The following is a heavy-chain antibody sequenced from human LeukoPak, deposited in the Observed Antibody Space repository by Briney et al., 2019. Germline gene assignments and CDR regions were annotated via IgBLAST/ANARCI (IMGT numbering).Heavy chain of an antibody. J-gene: IGHJ4*02. D-gene: IGHD7-27*01. CDR1: GGSISSSSYY. CDR2: IYYSGST. V-gene: IGHV4-39*07. Sequence: PSETLSLTCTVSGGSISSSSYYWGWIRQPPGKGLEWIGSIYYSGSTYYNPSLKSRVTISVDTSKNQFSLKLSSVTAADTAVYYCARDPLLGRDPFDYWGQGTLVTVSS. CDR3: ARDPLLGRDPFDY.